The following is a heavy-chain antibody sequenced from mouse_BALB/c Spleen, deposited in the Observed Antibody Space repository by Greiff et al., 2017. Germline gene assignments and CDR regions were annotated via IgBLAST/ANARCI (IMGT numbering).Heavy chain of an antibody. CDR2: IYPGDGDT. CDR1: GYAFSSYW. J-gene: IGHJ3*01. D-gene: IGHD1-2*01. Sequence: VQLQQSGAELVKPGASVKLSCKASGYAFSSYWMNWVKQRPGQGLEWIGQIYPGDGDTNYNGKFKGKATLTADKSSSTAYMQLSSLTSEDSAVYFCARLTTATGAYWGQGTLVTVSA. CDR3: ARLTTATGAY. V-gene: IGHV1-80*01.